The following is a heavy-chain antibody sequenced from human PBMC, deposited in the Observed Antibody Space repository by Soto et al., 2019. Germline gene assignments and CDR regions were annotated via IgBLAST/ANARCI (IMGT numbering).Heavy chain of an antibody. CDR1: GFRFKSFV. CDR3: ARWGTTGGFDL. CDR2: TSYDGNNK. D-gene: IGHD3-16*01. V-gene: IGHV3-30*19. Sequence: QVQLVESGGGVVQPGTSLRLSCAASGFRFKSFVMHWVRQAPGKGLEWVAFTSYDGNNKDYGDSVKGRFTVSRDNSQNTQHLQMDFLRPEYTALYYCARWGTTGGFDLWGQGTLVSVSS. J-gene: IGHJ4*02.